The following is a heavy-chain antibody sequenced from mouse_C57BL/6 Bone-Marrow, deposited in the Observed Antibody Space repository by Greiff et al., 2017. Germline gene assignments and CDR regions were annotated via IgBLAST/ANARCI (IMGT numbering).Heavy chain of an antibody. Sequence: QVQLQQSGAELVKPGASVKISYKASGYAFSSYWMNWVKQRPGKGLEWIGQIYPGDGDTNYNGKFKGKATLTADKSSSTAYMQLSSLTSEDSAVYFCAPLLWLRRNAMDYWGQGTSVTVSS. CDR1: GYAFSSYW. CDR3: APLLWLRRNAMDY. D-gene: IGHD2-2*01. V-gene: IGHV1-80*01. CDR2: IYPGDGDT. J-gene: IGHJ4*01.